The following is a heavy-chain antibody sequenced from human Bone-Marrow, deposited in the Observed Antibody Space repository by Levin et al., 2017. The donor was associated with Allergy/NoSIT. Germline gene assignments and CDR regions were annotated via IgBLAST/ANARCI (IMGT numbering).Heavy chain of an antibody. D-gene: IGHD4-17*01. J-gene: IGHJ6*02. CDR3: ARDFLATVRYYYGMDV. CDR2: IWYDGSNK. V-gene: IGHV3-33*01. Sequence: PGESLKISCAASGFTFSSYGMHWVRQAPGKGLEWVAVIWYDGSNKYYADSVKGRFTISRDNSKNTLYLQMNSLRAEDTAVYYCARDFLATVRYYYGMDVWGQGTTVTVSS. CDR1: GFTFSSYG.